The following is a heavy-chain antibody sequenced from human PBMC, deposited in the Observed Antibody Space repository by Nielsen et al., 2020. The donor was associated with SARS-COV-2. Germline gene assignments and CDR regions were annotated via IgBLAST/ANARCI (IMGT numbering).Heavy chain of an antibody. V-gene: IGHV4-59*01. D-gene: IGHD6-13*01. CDR2: IYYSGGT. Sequence: SETLSLTCTVSGDSISSYYWSWIRQPPGKGLEWIGYIYYSGGTNYNPSLKSRVTISVDTSKNQLSLNLKSRTAADAAVYYCARVTGHSSIWYSYYGMDVWGQVTTVPVSS. CDR1: GDSISSYY. J-gene: IGHJ6*02. CDR3: ARVTGHSSIWYSYYGMDV.